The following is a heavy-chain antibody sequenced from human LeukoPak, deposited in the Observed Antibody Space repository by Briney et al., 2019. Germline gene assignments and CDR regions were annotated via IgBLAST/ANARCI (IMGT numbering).Heavy chain of an antibody. CDR3: ARGTTEDGRFDF. D-gene: IGHD1/OR15-1a*01. J-gene: IGHJ4*02. CDR2: IFPGDSDT. CDR1: GYSFTSYW. V-gene: IGHV5-51*01. Sequence: GESLKISCKGSGYSFTSYWIGWVRQMPGKGLEWMAIIFPGDSDTRYSPSFQGQVTISADKSITTAYLQWSSLKASDSAMYYCARGTTEDGRFDFWGQGTLVTVSS.